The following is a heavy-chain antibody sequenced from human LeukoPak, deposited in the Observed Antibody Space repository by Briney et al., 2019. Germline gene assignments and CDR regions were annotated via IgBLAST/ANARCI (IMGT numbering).Heavy chain of an antibody. CDR2: IYYSGTT. V-gene: IGHV4-39*07. CDR3: ARHKDYYYSYLDV. CDR1: VGSISSSSDY. J-gene: IGHJ6*03. Sequence: SQTLSLTCTVSVGSISSSSDYWGWIRQPPGKGLECIGTIYYSGTTHYNPSLKSRVTISVDTSKNQFSLNLNSVTAADTAVYYCARHKDYYYSYLDVWGNGTTVTISS.